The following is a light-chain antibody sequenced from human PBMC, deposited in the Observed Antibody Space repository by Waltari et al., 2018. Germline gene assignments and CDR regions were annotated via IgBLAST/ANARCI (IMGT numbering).Light chain of an antibody. CDR1: QTVARSY. J-gene: IGKJ4*02. CDR2: DAS. Sequence: ENVLTQSPGALSLSPGERATLSCRASQTVARSYLAWFQQKPGQAPRLLIYDASNRATGIPDRFSGSGSATDCTRTINRLEREEVAVYYCNQSAAAPRTFGGGTKVEIK. CDR3: NQSAAAPRT. V-gene: IGKV3-20*01.